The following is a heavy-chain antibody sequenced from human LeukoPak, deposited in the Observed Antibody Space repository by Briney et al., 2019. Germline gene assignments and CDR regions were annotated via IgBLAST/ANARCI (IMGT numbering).Heavy chain of an antibody. V-gene: IGHV1-2*02. J-gene: IGHJ3*02. CDR3: ASTVVTDTGAFDI. CDR2: INPNSGGT. Sequence: ASVKVSCKASGYTFTSYGISWVRQAPGQGLEWMGWINPNSGGTNYAQKFQGRVTMTRDTSISTAYMELSRLRSDDTAVYYCASTVVTDTGAFDIWGQGTMVTVSS. D-gene: IGHD4-23*01. CDR1: GYTFTSYG.